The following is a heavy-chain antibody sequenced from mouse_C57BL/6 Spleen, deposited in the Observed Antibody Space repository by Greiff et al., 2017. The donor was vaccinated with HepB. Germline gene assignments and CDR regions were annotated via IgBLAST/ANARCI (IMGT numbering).Heavy chain of an antibody. Sequence: VKVVESGPGLVQPSQSLSITCTVSGFSLTSYGVHWVRQSPGKGLEWLGVIWSGGSTDYNAAFISRLSISKDNSKSQVFFKMNSLQADDTAIYYCARNSDYYGYGYAMDYWGQGTSVTVSS. V-gene: IGHV2-2*01. CDR3: ARNSDYYGYGYAMDY. CDR1: GFSLTSYG. D-gene: IGHD2-2*01. J-gene: IGHJ4*01. CDR2: IWSGGST.